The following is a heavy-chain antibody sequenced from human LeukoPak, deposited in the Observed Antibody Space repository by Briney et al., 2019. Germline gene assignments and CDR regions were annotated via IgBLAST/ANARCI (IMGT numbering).Heavy chain of an antibody. CDR1: GLTFISYA. V-gene: IGHV3-7*01. D-gene: IGHD5-18*01. Sequence: GGSVRLSCAASGLTFISYAMSWDRQAPGKGLEWVANIKQDGSEKYYVDSVKGRFTISRDNAKNSLYLQMNSLRAEDTAVYYCAREAPYSYGSDWGQGTLVTVSS. CDR3: AREAPYSYGSD. J-gene: IGHJ1*01. CDR2: IKQDGSEK.